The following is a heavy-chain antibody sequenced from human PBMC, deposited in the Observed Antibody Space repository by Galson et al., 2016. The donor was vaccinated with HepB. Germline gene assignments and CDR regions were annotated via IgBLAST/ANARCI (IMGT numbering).Heavy chain of an antibody. CDR1: GFTVSNNY. V-gene: IGHV3-53*01. CDR2: IYSGGST. J-gene: IGHJ6*02. Sequence: SLRLSCAVSGFTVSNNYMSWVRQAPGKGLEWVSVIYSGGSTYYADSVRGRFTISRDNSKNTLYLQMNSLRAEDTAVYYCARDPMATRYYYYGRDVWGQGTTVTVSS. CDR3: ARDPMATRYYYYGRDV. D-gene: IGHD5-24*01.